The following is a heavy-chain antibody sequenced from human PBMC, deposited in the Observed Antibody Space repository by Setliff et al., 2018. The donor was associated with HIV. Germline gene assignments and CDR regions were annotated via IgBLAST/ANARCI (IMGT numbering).Heavy chain of an antibody. J-gene: IGHJ4*02. V-gene: IGHV1-69*05. CDR2: SIPLFGTV. D-gene: IGHD2-8*01. CDR1: GDTFSNSA. Sequence: ASVKVSCKASGDTFSNSALTWVRQAPGQGLEWMGGSIPLFGTVTYAQRFQGRVTITTDELMTTAYMELTSLRSEDTAVYYCASGSVYCRNGVCYIGVHKNPDKYYFDYWGQGTLVTVSS. CDR3: ASGSVYCRNGVCYIGVHKNPDKYYFDY.